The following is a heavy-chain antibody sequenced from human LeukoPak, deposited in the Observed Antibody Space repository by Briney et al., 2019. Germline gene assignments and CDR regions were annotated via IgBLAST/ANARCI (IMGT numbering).Heavy chain of an antibody. CDR1: GYTFTGYY. V-gene: IGHV1-2*02. J-gene: IGHJ4*02. CDR2: INPNSGGT. Sequence: ASVRVSCKASGYTFTGYYMHWVRQAPGQGPEWMGWINPNSGGTNYAQKFQGRVTMTRDTSISTAYMELSRLRSDDTAVYYCARLLWFGELLVPFDYWGQGTLVTVSS. D-gene: IGHD3-10*01. CDR3: ARLLWFGELLVPFDY.